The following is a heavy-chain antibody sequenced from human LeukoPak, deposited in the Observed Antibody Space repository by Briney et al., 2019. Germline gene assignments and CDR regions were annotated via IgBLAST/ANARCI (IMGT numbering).Heavy chain of an antibody. CDR3: ARVGAVVTPYYYYYGMDV. CDR2: IKQDGSEK. J-gene: IGHJ6*02. D-gene: IGHD4-23*01. Sequence: PGGSLRLSCAASGFTFSNAWMSWVRQAPGKGLEWVANIKQDGSEKYYVDSVKGRFTISRDNAKNSLYLQMNSLRAEDTAVYYCARVGAVVTPYYYYYGMDVWGQGTTVTVSS. CDR1: GFTFSNAW. V-gene: IGHV3-7*01.